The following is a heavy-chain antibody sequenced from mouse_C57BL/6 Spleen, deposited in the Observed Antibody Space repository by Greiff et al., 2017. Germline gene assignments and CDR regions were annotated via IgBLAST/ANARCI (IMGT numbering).Heavy chain of an antibody. CDR1: GYTFTSYW. Sequence: QVQLQQSGAELVKPGASVKLSCKASGYTFTSYWMQWVKQRPGQGLEWIGEIDPSDSYTNYNQKFKGKATLTVDTSSSTAYMQLSSLTSEDSAVYYCARKAYAMDYWGQGTSVTVSS. CDR2: IDPSDSYT. V-gene: IGHV1-50*01. CDR3: ARKAYAMDY. J-gene: IGHJ4*01.